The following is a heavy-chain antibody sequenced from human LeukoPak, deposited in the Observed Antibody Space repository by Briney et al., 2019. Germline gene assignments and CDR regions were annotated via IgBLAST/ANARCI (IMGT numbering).Heavy chain of an antibody. Sequence: GGSLRLSCAASGFTFSNAWMSWVRQAPGKGLEWVGRIKSKTDGGTADYAAPVKGRFTISRDDSKNTLYLQMNSLKTEDTAVYYCTTALFTMVRGVTDFDYWGQGTLVTVSS. CDR2: IKSKTDGGTA. J-gene: IGHJ4*02. D-gene: IGHD3-10*01. V-gene: IGHV3-15*01. CDR1: GFTFSNAW. CDR3: TTALFTMVRGVTDFDY.